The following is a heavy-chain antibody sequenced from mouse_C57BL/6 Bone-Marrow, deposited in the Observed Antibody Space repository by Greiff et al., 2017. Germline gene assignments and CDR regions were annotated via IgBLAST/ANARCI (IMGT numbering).Heavy chain of an antibody. D-gene: IGHD1-1*01. J-gene: IGHJ3*01. CDR2: IDPETGGT. Sequence: QVQLKQSGAELVRPGASVTLSCKASGYTFTDYEMHWVKQTPVHGLEWIGAIDPETGGTAYNQKFKGKAILTADKSSSTAYMELRSLTSEDSAVYYCTRNLITTVVDWFAYWGQGTLVTVSA. V-gene: IGHV1-15*01. CDR3: TRNLITTVVDWFAY. CDR1: GYTFTDYE.